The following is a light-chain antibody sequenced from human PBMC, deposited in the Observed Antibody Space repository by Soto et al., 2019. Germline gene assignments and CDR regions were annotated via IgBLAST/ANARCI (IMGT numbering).Light chain of an antibody. CDR3: CSYAGSNNLKV. CDR1: SSDVGGYNY. Sequence: QSVLTQPPSASGSPGQSVTISCTGTSSDVGGYNYVSWYQQHPGKAPKLMIYEVTKRPSGVPDRFSGSKSGNTASLTVSWLQAEDEADYYCCSYAGSNNLKVFGTGTKVT. J-gene: IGLJ1*01. V-gene: IGLV2-8*01. CDR2: EVT.